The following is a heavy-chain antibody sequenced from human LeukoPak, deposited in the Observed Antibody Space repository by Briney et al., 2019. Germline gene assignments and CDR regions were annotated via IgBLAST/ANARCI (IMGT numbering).Heavy chain of an antibody. V-gene: IGHV3-11*01. J-gene: IGHJ6*03. CDR3: ARDQGEQLSLDYYYYMDV. CDR1: GFTFSDYY. CDR2: ICSSGSTI. Sequence: PGGSLRLSRAASGFTFSDYYMSCIRQAPGEGLEWVSYICSSGSTIYYADSVKGRLTISRDNAKNSLYLQMNSLRAEDTAVYDCARDQGEQLSLDYYYYMDVWGKGTTVTVSS. D-gene: IGHD5-18*01.